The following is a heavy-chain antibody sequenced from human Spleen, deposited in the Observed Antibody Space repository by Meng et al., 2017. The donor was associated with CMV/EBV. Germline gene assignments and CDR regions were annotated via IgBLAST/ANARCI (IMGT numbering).Heavy chain of an antibody. Sequence: LTFSSYSMNWVRQTPGKGLEWVSSISSSSYIYYADSVKGRFTISRDNTKNSLYLQMNSLRAEDTAVYYCARDHDYCSSTSCKVADYWGQGTLVTVSS. CDR3: ARDHDYCSSTSCKVADY. J-gene: IGHJ4*02. D-gene: IGHD2-2*01. CDR2: ISSSSYI. V-gene: IGHV3-21*01. CDR1: LTFSSYS.